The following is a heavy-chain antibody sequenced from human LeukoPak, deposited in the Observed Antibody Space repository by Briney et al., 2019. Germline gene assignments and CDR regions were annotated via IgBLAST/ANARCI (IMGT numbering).Heavy chain of an antibody. Sequence: SETLSLTCTVSGYSISSGYYWSWIRQPPGKGLEWIGYIYYSGSTNYNPSLKSRVTISVDTSKNQFSLKLSSVTAADTAVYYCARCYDSSVDAFDIWGQGTMVTVSS. CDR1: GYSISSGYY. D-gene: IGHD3-22*01. V-gene: IGHV4-61*01. J-gene: IGHJ3*02. CDR3: ARCYDSSVDAFDI. CDR2: IYYSGST.